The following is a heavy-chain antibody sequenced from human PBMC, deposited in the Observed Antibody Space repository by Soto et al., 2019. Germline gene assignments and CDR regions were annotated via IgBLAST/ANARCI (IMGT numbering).Heavy chain of an antibody. CDR1: GYTFTSYG. V-gene: IGHV1-18*01. CDR3: ARATVTTRFRFYYSGMDV. Sequence: GASVKVSCKASGYTFTSYGISWVRQAPGQGLEWMGWISAYNGNTNYAQNLQGRVTVTADKSTSTAYMELSSLRSEDTAVYYCARATVTTRFRFYYSGMDVWGQGTTVTVSS. CDR2: ISAYNGNT. D-gene: IGHD4-17*01. J-gene: IGHJ6*02.